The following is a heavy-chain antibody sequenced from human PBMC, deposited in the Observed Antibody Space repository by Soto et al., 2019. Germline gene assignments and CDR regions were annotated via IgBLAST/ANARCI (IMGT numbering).Heavy chain of an antibody. V-gene: IGHV1-3*01. CDR2: INAGNGNT. D-gene: IGHD1-7*01. Sequence: ASVKVSCKASGYTFTSYAMHWVRQAPGQRLEWMGWINAGNGNTKYSQKFQGRVTITRDTSASTAYMELSSLRPEDTAVYYCARDQDWNYSEYYFDYWGQGTLVTVSS. J-gene: IGHJ4*02. CDR3: ARDQDWNYSEYYFDY. CDR1: GYTFTSYA.